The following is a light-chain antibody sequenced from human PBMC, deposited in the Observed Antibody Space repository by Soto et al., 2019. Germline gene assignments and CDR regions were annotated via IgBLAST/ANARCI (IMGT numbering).Light chain of an antibody. V-gene: IGLV2-14*03. Sequence: QSALTQPASVSGSPGQSITISCTGNSSDVGGYNYVSWYQQHPGKAPKLMIYHVSNRPSGVSNRFSGSKSGNTASLTISGRQAADEADDYCSSYASSSTLYVFGPGTKLTVL. CDR3: SSYASSSTLYV. J-gene: IGLJ1*01. CDR1: SSDVGGYNY. CDR2: HVS.